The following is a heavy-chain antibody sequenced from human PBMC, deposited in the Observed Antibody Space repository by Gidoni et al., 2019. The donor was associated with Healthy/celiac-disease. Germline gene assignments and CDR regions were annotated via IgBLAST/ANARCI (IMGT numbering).Heavy chain of an antibody. V-gene: IGHV3-15*01. Sequence: EVQLVESGGGLVKPGGSLRLSCAASGFTFSNAWMSWVRQAPGKGLEWVGRIKSKTDGGTTDYAAPVKGRFTISRDDSKNTLYLQMNSLKTEDTTVYYCTTDEVVVAATPDYWGQGTLVTVSS. CDR2: IKSKTDGGTT. CDR3: TTDEVVVAATPDY. CDR1: GFTFSNAW. J-gene: IGHJ4*02. D-gene: IGHD2-15*01.